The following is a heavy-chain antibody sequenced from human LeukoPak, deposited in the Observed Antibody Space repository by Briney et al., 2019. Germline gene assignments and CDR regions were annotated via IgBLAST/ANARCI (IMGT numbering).Heavy chain of an antibody. CDR2: INPDGSWT. J-gene: IGHJ5*02. CDR3: ARYKQRPGATTSDP. CDR1: GFTFNTYW. D-gene: IGHD6-25*01. V-gene: IGHV3-74*01. Sequence: PGGSLRLSCAASGFTFNTYWMVWFRQAPGKGLVWVSCINPDGSWTLHADSVKGRFTISRDYTKNTLYLQMNSLRVEDTAMYYCARYKQRPGATTSDPWSQGTLVTVSS.